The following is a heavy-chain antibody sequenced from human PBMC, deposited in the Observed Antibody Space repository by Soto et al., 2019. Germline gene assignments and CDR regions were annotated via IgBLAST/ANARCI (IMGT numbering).Heavy chain of an antibody. CDR3: AKRAGFYFDY. Sequence: PGGSLRLSCAASGFTFSSYGMHWVRQAPGKGLEWVAVISYDGSNKYYADSVKGRFTISRDNSKNTLYLQMNSLRAEDTAVYYCAKRAGFYFDYWGQGTLVTVSS. V-gene: IGHV3-30*18. D-gene: IGHD3-10*01. J-gene: IGHJ4*02. CDR2: ISYDGSNK. CDR1: GFTFSSYG.